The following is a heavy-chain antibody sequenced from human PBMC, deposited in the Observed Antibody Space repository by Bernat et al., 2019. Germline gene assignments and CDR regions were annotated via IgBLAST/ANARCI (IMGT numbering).Heavy chain of an antibody. Sequence: QVHLVESGGGVVQPGGSLRLSCAASGFTFNSYGIHWVRQAPGKGLEWVAFIRNDGSDKYYGDSVKGRFTISRDNSKNTVYLQLNSLRPEDTAVYYCAKEGDVVPTTFLFDYWGQGTLVTVSS. CDR2: IRNDGSDK. V-gene: IGHV3-30*02. J-gene: IGHJ4*02. CDR3: AKEGDVVPTTFLFDY. CDR1: GFTFNSYG. D-gene: IGHD2/OR15-2a*01.